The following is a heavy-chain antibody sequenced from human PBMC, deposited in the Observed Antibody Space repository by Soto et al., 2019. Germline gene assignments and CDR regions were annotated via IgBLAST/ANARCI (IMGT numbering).Heavy chain of an antibody. CDR3: ARVDRHKYYYDSILSLDYFDY. CDR1: GGSISSGGYY. CDR2: IYYSGST. D-gene: IGHD3-22*01. J-gene: IGHJ4*02. Sequence: SETLSLTCTVSGGSISSGGYYWSWIRQHPGKGLEWIGYIYYSGSTYYNPSLKSRVTISVDTSKNQFSLKLSSVTAADTAVYYCARVDRHKYYYDSILSLDYFDYWGQGTLVTVSS. V-gene: IGHV4-31*03.